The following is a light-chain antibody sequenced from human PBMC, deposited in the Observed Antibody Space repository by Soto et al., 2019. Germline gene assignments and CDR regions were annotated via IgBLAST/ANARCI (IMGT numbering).Light chain of an antibody. CDR2: EVS. Sequence: QSVLTQPASVSGSPGQSITISCTGTSSDVGGYNYVSWYQQHPGKAPKLMIYEVSNRPSGASNRFSGSKSGNTASLTISGLQAEDEADYYCCSFTSRFTFVFGTGTKVTVL. CDR1: SSDVGGYNY. J-gene: IGLJ1*01. V-gene: IGLV2-14*01. CDR3: CSFTSRFTFV.